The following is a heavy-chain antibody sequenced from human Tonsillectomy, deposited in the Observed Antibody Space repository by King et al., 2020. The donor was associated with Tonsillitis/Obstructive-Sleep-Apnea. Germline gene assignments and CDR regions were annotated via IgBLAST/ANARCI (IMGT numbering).Heavy chain of an antibody. CDR2: IYYSGST. V-gene: IGHV4-59*01. J-gene: IGHJ3*02. CDR1: GGSISSYY. D-gene: IGHD3-3*01. CDR3: ARAHLEGGYYTRSGRAFDI. Sequence: QLQESGPGLVKPSETLSLTCTVSGGSISSYYWSWIRQPPGKGLEWIGYIYYSGSTNYNPSLKSRVTISVDTSKNQFSLKLSSVTAADTAVYYCARAHLEGGYYTRSGRAFDIWGQGTMVTVSS.